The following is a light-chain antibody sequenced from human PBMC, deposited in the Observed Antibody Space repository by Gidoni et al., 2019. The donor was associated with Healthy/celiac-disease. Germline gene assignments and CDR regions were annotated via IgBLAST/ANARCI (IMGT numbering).Light chain of an antibody. CDR1: QSVSSY. J-gene: IGKJ1*01. CDR2: DAS. CDR3: QQRSNWPPKWT. Sequence: EIVLTQSPATLSLSPGERATLSCRASQSVSSYLAGYQQKPGQAPRLLIYDASNRSTGIPARFSGSGSWTDFTLTISSLEPEDFAVYYCQQRSNWPPKWTFGQGTKVEIK. V-gene: IGKV3-11*01.